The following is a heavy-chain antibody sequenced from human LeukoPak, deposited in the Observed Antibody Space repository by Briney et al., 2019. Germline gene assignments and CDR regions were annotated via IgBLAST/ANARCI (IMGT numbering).Heavy chain of an antibody. CDR2: KDYSGST. CDR1: RGSISRYY. Sequence: SETLSLTCTVSRGSISRYYWSWIRQPPGKGLEWIGYKDYSGSTNYNRSLKSRVTISVDTSKNQFSLKLSSVTAADTAVYYCARVYYSSSYDYWFFDLWGRGTLVTVSS. V-gene: IGHV4-59*01. CDR3: ARVYYSSSYDYWFFDL. J-gene: IGHJ2*01. D-gene: IGHD6-13*01.